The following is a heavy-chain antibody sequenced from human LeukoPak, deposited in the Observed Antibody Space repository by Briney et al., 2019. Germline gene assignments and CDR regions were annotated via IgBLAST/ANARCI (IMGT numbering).Heavy chain of an antibody. J-gene: IGHJ4*02. CDR1: GGSISSGSYY. Sequence: SQTLSLTCTVSGGSISSGSYYWGWIRQHPGKGLEWIGYIYYSGSTYYNPSLKSRVTISVDTSKNQFSLKLSSVTAADTAVYYCARVTYCSSTSCYVYYFDYWGQGTLVTVSS. D-gene: IGHD2-2*01. CDR2: IYYSGST. V-gene: IGHV4-31*03. CDR3: ARVTYCSSTSCYVYYFDY.